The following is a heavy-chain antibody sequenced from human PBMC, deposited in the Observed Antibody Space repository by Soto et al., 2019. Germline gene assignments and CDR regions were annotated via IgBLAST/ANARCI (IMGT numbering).Heavy chain of an antibody. CDR2: ISSSSSTI. Sequence: EVQLVESGGGLVQPGGSLRLSCAASGFTFSSYRMNWVRQAPGKGLEWVSYISSSSSTIYYADSVKGRFTISRDNAKNSLYLQMNSLRAEDTAVYYCARGFWAGDYFLDYWGQGTLVTVSS. CDR1: GFTFSSYR. CDR3: ARGFWAGDYFLDY. D-gene: IGHD4-17*01. V-gene: IGHV3-48*01. J-gene: IGHJ4*02.